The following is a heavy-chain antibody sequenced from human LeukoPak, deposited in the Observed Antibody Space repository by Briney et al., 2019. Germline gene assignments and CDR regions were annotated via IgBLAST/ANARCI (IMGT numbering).Heavy chain of an antibody. CDR1: GGSVSSGSYY. CDR3: ARGGLTIFGVAPSWFDP. Sequence: SETLSLTCTVSGGSVSSGSYYWSWIRQPPGKGLEWIGYIYYSGSTNYNPSLKSRVTISVDTSKNQFSLKLSSVAAADTAVYYCARGGLTIFGVAPSWFDPWGQGTLVTVSS. J-gene: IGHJ5*02. CDR2: IYYSGST. V-gene: IGHV4-61*01. D-gene: IGHD3-3*01.